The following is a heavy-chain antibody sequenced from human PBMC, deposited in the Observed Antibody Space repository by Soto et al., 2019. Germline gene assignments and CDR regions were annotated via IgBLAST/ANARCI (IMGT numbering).Heavy chain of an antibody. CDR2: IYYSGNT. J-gene: IGHJ4*02. D-gene: IGHD3-16*01. V-gene: IGHV4-30-4*01. CDR3: AREGGESSDGLYYFDS. Sequence: TLSLTCTVSGGSTSSDNYWSWIRQPPGKGLEWIGHIYYSGNTDYNPSLKSRLAISIDTSKNQFSLKLSSVTAADTAVYFCAREGGESSDGLYYFDSWGKGSLVTVSS. CDR1: GGSTSSDNY.